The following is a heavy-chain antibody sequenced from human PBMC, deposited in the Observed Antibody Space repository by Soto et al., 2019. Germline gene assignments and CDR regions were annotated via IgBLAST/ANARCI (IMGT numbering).Heavy chain of an antibody. V-gene: IGHV1-24*01. J-gene: IGHJ6*02. Sequence: QVQLVQSGAEVKKPGASVKVSCKVSGYTLTELSMHWVRQAPGKGLEWMGGFDPEHFKTVYAQNFQGRVTMTEDTSTDTAYMELISLRSDDTALYFCATVSTTGYYFYGLDVWGQGTSVTVSS. D-gene: IGHD1-1*01. CDR1: GYTLTELS. CDR2: FDPEHFKT. CDR3: ATVSTTGYYFYGLDV.